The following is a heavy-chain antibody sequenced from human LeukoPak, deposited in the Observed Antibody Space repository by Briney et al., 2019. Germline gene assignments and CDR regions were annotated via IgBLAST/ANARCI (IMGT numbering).Heavy chain of an antibody. CDR1: GYTFTSYG. CDR2: ISAYNGNT. J-gene: IGHJ4*02. V-gene: IGHV1-18*01. D-gene: IGHD3-22*01. CDR3: ARDLPLYYYDSSGPRGGDY. Sequence: ASVKVSCKASGYTFTSYGISWVRQAPGQGLEWMGWISAYNGNTNYAQKLQGRVTMTTDTSTSTAYMELRSLRSDDTAVYYCARDLPLYYYDSSGPRGGDYWGQGTLVTVSS.